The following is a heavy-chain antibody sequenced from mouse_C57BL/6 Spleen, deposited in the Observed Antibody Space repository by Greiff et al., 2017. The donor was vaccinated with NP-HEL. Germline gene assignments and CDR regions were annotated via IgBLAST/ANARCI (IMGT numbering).Heavy chain of an antibody. D-gene: IGHD1-1*02. CDR1: GYTFTDYY. CDR3: AKRGGYYAMDY. J-gene: IGHJ4*01. V-gene: IGHV1-19*01. CDR2: INPYNGGT. Sequence: SGPVLVKPGASVKMSCKASGYTFTDYYMNWVKQSHGKSLEWIGVINPYNGGTSYNQKFKGKATLTVDKSSSTAYMELNSLTSEDSAVYYCAKRGGYYAMDYWGQGTSVTVSS.